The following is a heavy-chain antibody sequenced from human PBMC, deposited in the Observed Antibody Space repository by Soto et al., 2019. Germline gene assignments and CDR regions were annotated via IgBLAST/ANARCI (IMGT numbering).Heavy chain of an antibody. D-gene: IGHD3-16*01. J-gene: IGHJ5*02. Sequence: ASVKVSCKASGYTFTSYGISWVRQAPGQGLEWMGWISAYNGNTNYAQKLQGRVTMTTDTSTSTAYMELRSLRSDDTAVYYCARSSPRDPWGWWFDPWGQGTLVTVSS. CDR3: ARSSPRDPWGWWFDP. V-gene: IGHV1-18*04. CDR1: GYTFTSYG. CDR2: ISAYNGNT.